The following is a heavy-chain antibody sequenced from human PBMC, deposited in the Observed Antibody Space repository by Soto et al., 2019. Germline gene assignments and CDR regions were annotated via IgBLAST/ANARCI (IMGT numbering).Heavy chain of an antibody. J-gene: IGHJ4*02. V-gene: IGHV3-64D*06. CDR3: VKALRYFDWLPDFDY. CDR2: ISSNGGST. Sequence: EGSLRLSCSASGFTFSSYAMHWVRQAPGRGLEYVSAISSNGGSTYYADSVKGRFTISRDNSKNTLYLQMSSLRAEDTAVYYCVKALRYFDWLPDFDYWGQGTLVTVSS. D-gene: IGHD3-9*01. CDR1: GFTFSSYA.